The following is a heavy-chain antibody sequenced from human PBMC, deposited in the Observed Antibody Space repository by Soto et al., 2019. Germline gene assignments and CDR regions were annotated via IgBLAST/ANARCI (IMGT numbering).Heavy chain of an antibody. CDR1: SGSITSSNW. Sequence: QVQLQESGPGLVKPSGTLSLTCAISSGSITSSNWWSWVRQPPGKGLEWHGKIYHGGNTNYNPSLKSRLTISGDRSQHQFSLRLNSATAADTAVYFCASHLIMTGTRGFDYWGQGSLVTVSS. J-gene: IGHJ4*02. CDR2: IYHGGNT. CDR3: ASHLIMTGTRGFDY. D-gene: IGHD1-1*01. V-gene: IGHV4-4*02.